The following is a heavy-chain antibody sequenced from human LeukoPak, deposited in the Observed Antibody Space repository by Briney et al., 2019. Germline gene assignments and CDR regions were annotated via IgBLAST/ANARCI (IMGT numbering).Heavy chain of an antibody. J-gene: IGHJ4*02. V-gene: IGHV3-30*02. CDR3: AKDHVTWGNRYFDH. D-gene: IGHD3-16*01. CDR1: GFTFSTYG. Sequence: GGSQRLSCAASGFTFSTYGMQWVRQAPGRRRECVVFKGHDATKTYYPGCVSGRFTNSRDKSKNTLYLEMNNLSGGYTALYYCAKDHVTWGNRYFDHWGQGTLGTVSS. CDR2: KGHDATKT.